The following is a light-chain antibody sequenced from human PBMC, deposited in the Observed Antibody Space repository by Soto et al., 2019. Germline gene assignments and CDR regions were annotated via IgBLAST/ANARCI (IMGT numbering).Light chain of an antibody. Sequence: QSVLTQWPSASASLGASVKLTCTLSSGHSSYAIAWHQQQPEKGPRYLMKLNSDGSPSKGDGIPDRFSGSSSGAERYLTISSLQSEDEDDYYCQTWGTGIHVVFGGGTKLTVL. CDR2: LNSDGSP. CDR3: QTWGTGIHVV. J-gene: IGLJ2*01. V-gene: IGLV4-69*01. CDR1: SGHSSYA.